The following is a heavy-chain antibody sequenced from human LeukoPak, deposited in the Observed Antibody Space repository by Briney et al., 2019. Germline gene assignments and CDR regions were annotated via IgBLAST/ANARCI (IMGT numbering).Heavy chain of an antibody. Sequence: GMSLRLSCAASGFTFRDYPMTWVRQAPGKGLEWVSSISSSSSYIYYADSVKGRFTISRDNAKNSLYLQMNSLRAEDTAVYYCAREGAKHAFDIWGQGTMVTVSS. V-gene: IGHV3-21*01. CDR2: ISSSSSYI. D-gene: IGHD1-26*01. CDR3: AREGAKHAFDI. CDR1: GFTFRDYP. J-gene: IGHJ3*02.